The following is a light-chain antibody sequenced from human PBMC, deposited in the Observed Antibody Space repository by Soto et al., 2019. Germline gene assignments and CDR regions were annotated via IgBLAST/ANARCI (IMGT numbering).Light chain of an antibody. CDR2: DAS. CDR1: QDISNY. CDR3: QQYLNRPTST. J-gene: IGKJ3*01. V-gene: IGKV1-33*01. Sequence: DIQMTQSPSSLSASVGDRVTITCQASQDISNYLNWYQQKPGKAPRLLIYDASNLETGVTSKFSGSGSWTDFTFTISSLQPEDIATYYCQQYLNRPTSTFGPGTKVEIK.